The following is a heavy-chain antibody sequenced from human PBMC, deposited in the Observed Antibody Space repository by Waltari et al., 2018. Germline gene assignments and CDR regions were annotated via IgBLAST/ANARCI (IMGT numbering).Heavy chain of an antibody. CDR1: GFSLSTSGLC. CDR2: IDWDDDK. CDR3: ARTYYYGSGSYYFDY. Sequence: QVTLRESGPALVKPTQTLTLTYTFSGFSLSTSGLCVSWIRQPPGKALEWLARIDWDDDKYYSTSLKTRLTISKDTSKNQVVLTMTNMDPVDTATYYCARTYYYGSGSYYFDYWGQGTLVTVSS. V-gene: IGHV2-70*15. D-gene: IGHD3-10*01. J-gene: IGHJ4*02.